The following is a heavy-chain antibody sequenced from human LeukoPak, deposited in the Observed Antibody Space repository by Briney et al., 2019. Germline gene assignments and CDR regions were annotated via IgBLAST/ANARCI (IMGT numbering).Heavy chain of an antibody. CDR3: AKIRPTVVTLSYLDY. CDR2: ISYDGSNK. D-gene: IGHD4-17*01. CDR1: GFTFSSYG. V-gene: IGHV3-30*18. Sequence: PGGSLRLSCAASGFTFSSYGMHWVRQAPGKGLEWVAVISYDGSNKYYADSVKGRFTISRDNSKNTLYLQMNSLKAEDTAVYYCAKIRPTVVTLSYLDYWGQGTLVTVSS. J-gene: IGHJ4*02.